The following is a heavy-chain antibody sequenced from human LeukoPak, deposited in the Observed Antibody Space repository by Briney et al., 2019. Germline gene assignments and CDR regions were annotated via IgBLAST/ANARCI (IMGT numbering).Heavy chain of an antibody. D-gene: IGHD4-23*01. J-gene: IGHJ4*02. CDR1: GFTFSNYA. CDR2: ISGSGAGT. V-gene: IGHV3-23*01. Sequence: GGSLRFSCAASGFTFSNYAMSWVRQAPGKGLEWVSGISGSGAGTYYADSVKGRFTISRDNSKNTLYLQMNSLRAEDTALYSCAKGGGNSACHHLDYWGRGILATVSS. CDR3: AKGGGNSACHHLDY.